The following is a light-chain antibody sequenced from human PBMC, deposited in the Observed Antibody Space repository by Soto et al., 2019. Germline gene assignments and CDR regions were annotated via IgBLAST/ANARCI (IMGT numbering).Light chain of an antibody. J-gene: IGLJ3*02. CDR1: SSNLGNNA. CDR2: YDD. V-gene: IGLV1-36*01. CDR3: ASWDDDLNGPL. Sequence: QSVLTQPPSVSAAPRQRVTISCSGSSSNLGNNAVNWYQQVPGKAPKLLIHYDDRVASGVSDRFSGSKSGTSASLVISGLQSEDEADYYCASWDDDLNGPLFGGGTKLTVL.